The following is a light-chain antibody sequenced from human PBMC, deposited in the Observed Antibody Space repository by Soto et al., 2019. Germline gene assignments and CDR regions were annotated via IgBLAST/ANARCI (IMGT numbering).Light chain of an antibody. CDR3: QQSHSTPS. CDR2: AAS. V-gene: IGKV1-39*01. J-gene: IGKJ1*01. Sequence: DIQMTQSPSSLSASVGDSVTITCRASQSISKFLGWYQQKPGKAPKLLIYAASSLHSGVPSRFSGSGSGTDFTLTISSLQPEDFATYYCQQSHSTPSFGQGTKVEIK. CDR1: QSISKF.